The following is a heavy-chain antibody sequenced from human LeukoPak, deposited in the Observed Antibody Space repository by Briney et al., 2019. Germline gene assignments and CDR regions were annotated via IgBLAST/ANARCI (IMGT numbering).Heavy chain of an antibody. V-gene: IGHV3-23*01. CDR3: AKSRPPRYDILTGYSGFDY. CDR1: GFTFSSYA. J-gene: IGHJ4*02. Sequence: PGGSLRLSCAASGFTFSSYAISWVRQAPGKGLEWVSAISGSGGSTYYADSVKGRFTISRDNSKNTLYLQMNSLRAEDSAVYYCAKSRPPRYDILTGYSGFDYWGQGTLVTVSS. D-gene: IGHD3-9*01. CDR2: ISGSGGST.